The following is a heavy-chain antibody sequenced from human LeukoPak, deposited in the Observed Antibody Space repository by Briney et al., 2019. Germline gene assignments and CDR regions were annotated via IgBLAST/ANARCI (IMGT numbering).Heavy chain of an antibody. CDR2: INPNSGGT. CDR1: GYTLTGYY. V-gene: IGHV1-2*02. D-gene: IGHD2-2*01. J-gene: IGHJ3*02. Sequence: GASVKVSCKASGYTLTGYYMHWVRQAPGQGLEWMGWINPNSGGTNYAQKFQGRVTITTNESTSTAYMELSSLRSEDTAVYYCARDSQPGAFDIWGQGTMVTVSS. CDR3: ARDSQPGAFDI.